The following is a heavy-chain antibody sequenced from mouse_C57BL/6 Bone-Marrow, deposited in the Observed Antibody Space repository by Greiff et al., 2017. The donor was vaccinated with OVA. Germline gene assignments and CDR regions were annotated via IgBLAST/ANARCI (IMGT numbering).Heavy chain of an antibody. CDR2: INPSSGYT. CDR3: ANLTTVASMDY. D-gene: IGHD1-1*01. J-gene: IGHJ4*01. CDR1: GYTFTSYW. Sequence: VQVVESGAELAKPGASVKLSCKASGYTFTSYWMHWVKQRPGQGLEWIGYINPSSGYTKYNQKFKDKATLTADKSSSTAYMQLSSLTYEDSAVYYCANLTTVASMDYWGQGTSVTVSS. V-gene: IGHV1-7*01.